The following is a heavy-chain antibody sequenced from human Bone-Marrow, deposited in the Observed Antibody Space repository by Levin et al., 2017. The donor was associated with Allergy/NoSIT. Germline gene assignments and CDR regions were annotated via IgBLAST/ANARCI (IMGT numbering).Heavy chain of an antibody. Sequence: PGGSLRLSCEVSGFSFSPYSMTWVRQAPGKGLEWVALISSDEANTYYADSVKGRFSISRDKSKNTLYLQMNMLRPEDTAVYYCARDQKGRYSGPAWYFDLWGRGTLVTVSS. CDR3: ARDQKGRYSGPAWYFDL. CDR1: GFSFSPYS. J-gene: IGHJ2*01. V-gene: IGHV3-30*04. D-gene: IGHD1-26*01. CDR2: ISSDEANT.